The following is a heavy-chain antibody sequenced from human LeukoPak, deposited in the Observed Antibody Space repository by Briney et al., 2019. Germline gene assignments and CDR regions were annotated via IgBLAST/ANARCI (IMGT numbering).Heavy chain of an antibody. J-gene: IGHJ4*02. V-gene: IGHV3-11*01. CDR1: GFTFSDYY. CDR2: ISSSGSTI. Sequence: MTGGSLRLSCAASGFTFSDYYMSWIRQAPGKGLEWVSYISSSGSTIYYADSVKGRFAISRDNAKNSLYLQMNSLRAGDTAVYYCARAVAVAGTDYWGQGTLVTVSS. CDR3: ARAVAVAGTDY. D-gene: IGHD6-19*01.